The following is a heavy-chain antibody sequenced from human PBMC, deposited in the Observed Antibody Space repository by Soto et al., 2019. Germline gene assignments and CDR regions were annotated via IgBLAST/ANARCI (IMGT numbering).Heavy chain of an antibody. Sequence: QVQLVESGGGLVMPGGSLRLSCAASGFTFSDSYMSWIRQAPGKGLEWVSYISSSDSIIYYSDSVKGRFIISRDNAKNSLYLQMNSLRAEDTAVYYCARDLGYYDSSGYFDYWGQGTLVTVSS. CDR2: ISSSDSII. CDR3: ARDLGYYDSSGYFDY. V-gene: IGHV3-11*01. J-gene: IGHJ4*02. D-gene: IGHD3-22*01. CDR1: GFTFSDSY.